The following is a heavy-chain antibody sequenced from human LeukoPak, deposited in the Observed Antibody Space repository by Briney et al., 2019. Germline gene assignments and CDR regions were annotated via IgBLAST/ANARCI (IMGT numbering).Heavy chain of an antibody. CDR3: ARAPYTSGWYFDY. D-gene: IGHD6-19*01. J-gene: IGHJ4*02. CDR1: GGSFSGYY. V-gene: IGHV4-59*01. Sequence: SETLSLTCAVYGGSFSGYYWSWIRQPPGKGLEWIGYISYSGYTNYNPSLKSRVAISVDTSKNQFSLRLSSVTAADTAVYYCARAPYTSGWYFDYWGQGTLVTVSS. CDR2: ISYSGYT.